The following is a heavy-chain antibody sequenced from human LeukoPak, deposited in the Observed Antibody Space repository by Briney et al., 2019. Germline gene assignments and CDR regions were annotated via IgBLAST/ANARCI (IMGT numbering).Heavy chain of an antibody. V-gene: IGHV2-5*02. D-gene: IGHD3-10*01. J-gene: IGHJ4*02. CDR1: GFSLSTSGVG. Sequence: SGPTLVNPTQTLTLTCTFSGFSLSTSGVGVGWIRQPPGKALEWLALIYWDDDKRYSPSLESRLTITKDTSENQVVLTMTNMDPVDTATYYCAHRPPYGSESTFDYWGQGTLVTVSS. CDR2: IYWDDDK. CDR3: AHRPPYGSESTFDY.